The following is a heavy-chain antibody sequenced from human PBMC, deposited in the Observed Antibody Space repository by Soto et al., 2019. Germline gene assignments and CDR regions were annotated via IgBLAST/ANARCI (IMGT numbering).Heavy chain of an antibody. CDR2: IWYDGSNK. Sequence: QVQLVESGGGVVQPGRSLRLSCAAAGFTFSTYGMHGVRQAPDKGLEWVAVIWYDGSNKYYADSVKGRFTISRDNSKNTLYLQMNSLRAEDTAVYYCASEYCSGGRCYYYGMDVWGQGTTVTVSS. J-gene: IGHJ6*02. CDR3: ASEYCSGGRCYYYGMDV. CDR1: GFTFSTYG. D-gene: IGHD2-15*01. V-gene: IGHV3-33*01.